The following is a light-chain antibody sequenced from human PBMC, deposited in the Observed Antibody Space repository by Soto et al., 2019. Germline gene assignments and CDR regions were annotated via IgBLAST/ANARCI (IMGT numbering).Light chain of an antibody. CDR1: SSDVGAYTY. Sequence: QSVLTQPRSVSGSPGQSVAISCTGTSSDVGAYTYVSWYQQFPGKAPRLMIYDVNKRPSGVPDRFSGSKSGNTASLTISGLQAEDEADYYCCSYAGSYTWVFGGGTKVTVL. CDR2: DVN. V-gene: IGLV2-11*01. CDR3: CSYAGSYTWV. J-gene: IGLJ2*01.